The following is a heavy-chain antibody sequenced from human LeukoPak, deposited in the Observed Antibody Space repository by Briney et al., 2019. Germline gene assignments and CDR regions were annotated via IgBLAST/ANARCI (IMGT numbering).Heavy chain of an antibody. Sequence: ASVKVSCKASRYTFTGYYMHWVRQAPGQGLEWMGWINPNSGGTNYAQKFQGRVTMTRDTSISTAYMELSRLRSDDTAVYYCARGIENNYYGSGSYTGWGQGTLVTVSS. D-gene: IGHD3-10*01. CDR3: ARGIENNYYGSGSYTG. CDR1: RYTFTGYY. CDR2: INPNSGGT. V-gene: IGHV1-2*02. J-gene: IGHJ4*02.